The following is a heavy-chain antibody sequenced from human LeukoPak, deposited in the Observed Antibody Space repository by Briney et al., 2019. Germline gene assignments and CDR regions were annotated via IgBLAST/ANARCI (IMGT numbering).Heavy chain of an antibody. CDR1: GFTFSSYG. D-gene: IGHD2-2*01. V-gene: IGHV3-33*01. CDR2: IWYDGSNK. J-gene: IGHJ6*02. Sequence: GGSLRLSCAASGFTFSSYGMHWVRQAPGKGLEWVAVIWYDGSNKYYADSVKGRFTISRDNSKNTLYLQMNSLRAEDTAVYYCARDGDIVVVPAAYYYHYGMDVWGQGTTVTVSS. CDR3: ARDGDIVVVPAAYYYHYGMDV.